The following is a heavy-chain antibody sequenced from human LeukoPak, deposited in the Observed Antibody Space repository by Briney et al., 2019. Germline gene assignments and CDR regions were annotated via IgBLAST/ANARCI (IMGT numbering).Heavy chain of an antibody. CDR1: GYGFTSYW. CDR3: ARHSSRYSGYDLNDAFDI. V-gene: IGHV5-10-1*01. J-gene: IGHJ3*02. D-gene: IGHD5-12*01. CDR2: IDPSDSYT. Sequence: KPGESLRTSCKGSGYGFTSYWISWVRQMPGKGLEWMGRIDPSDSYTNYSPSFQGHVTISADKSISTAYLQWSSLKASDTAMYYCARHSSRYSGYDLNDAFDIWGQGTMVTVSS.